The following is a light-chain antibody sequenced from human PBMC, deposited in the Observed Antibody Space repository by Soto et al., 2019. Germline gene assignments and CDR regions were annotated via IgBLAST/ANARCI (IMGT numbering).Light chain of an antibody. CDR3: QQRFTWPGT. J-gene: IGKJ2*01. Sequence: EIVLTQSPATLSLSPGERATLSCRASQSVSSYLAWYQQKPGQAPRLLIYDASNRATGIPARFSCSGSGTDFTLTISSLEPEDFAFYYCQQRFTWPGTFGQGTKLEIK. CDR2: DAS. V-gene: IGKV3-11*01. CDR1: QSVSSY.